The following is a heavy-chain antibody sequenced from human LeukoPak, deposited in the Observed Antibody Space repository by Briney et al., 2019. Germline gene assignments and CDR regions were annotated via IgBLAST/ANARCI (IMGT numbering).Heavy chain of an antibody. CDR3: AKARSGWSPLGFLGGMDV. D-gene: IGHD6-19*01. CDR2: IGSGGDL. CDR1: GFTFSSYT. J-gene: IGHJ6*02. V-gene: IGHV3-23*01. Sequence: GGSLRLSCAASGFTFSSYTMNWVRQSSGKGLEWVSTIGSGGDLHYADSVKGRFTISRDNSKNTLYLQMNSLRAEDTAVYYCAKARSGWSPLGFLGGMDVWGQGTTVTVSS.